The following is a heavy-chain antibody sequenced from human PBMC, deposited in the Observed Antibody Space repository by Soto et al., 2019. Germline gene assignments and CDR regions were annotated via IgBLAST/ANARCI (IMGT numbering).Heavy chain of an antibody. J-gene: IGHJ4*02. CDR1: GGSVSSGSYY. Sequence: ASETLSLTCTVSGGSVSSGSYYWSWIRQPPGKGLEWIGYIYYSGSTNYNPSLKSRVTISVDTSKNQFSLKLSSVTAADTAVYYCARDLAAGYYCSGGSCYPRFDYWGQGTLVTVSS. CDR3: ARDLAAGYYCSGGSCYPRFDY. CDR2: IYYSGST. V-gene: IGHV4-61*01. D-gene: IGHD2-15*01.